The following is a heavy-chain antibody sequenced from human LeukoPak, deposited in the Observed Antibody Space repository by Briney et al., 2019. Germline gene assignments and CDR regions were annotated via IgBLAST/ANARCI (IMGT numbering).Heavy chain of an antibody. J-gene: IGHJ4*02. CDR3: ARDRGRYYYGSGSYSGPDY. CDR1: GFTFSSYA. D-gene: IGHD3-10*01. V-gene: IGHV3-30*04. CDR2: ISYDGSNK. Sequence: GRSLRLSCAASGFTFSSYAMHWVRQAPGKGLEWVAVISYDGSNKYYADSVKGRFTISRDNSKNTLYLQMNSLRVEDTAVYYCARDRGRYYYGSGSYSGPDYWGQGTLVTVSS.